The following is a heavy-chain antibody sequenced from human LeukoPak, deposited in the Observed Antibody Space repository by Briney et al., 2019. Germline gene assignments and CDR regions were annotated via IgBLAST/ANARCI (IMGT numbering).Heavy chain of an antibody. Sequence: GASVKVSCKASGYTFTSYGISWVRQATGQGLEWMGWMNPNSGNTGYAQKFQGRVTMTRNTSISTAYMELSSLRSEDTAVYYCARGQSRRITIFGVVTTRYYFDYWGQGTLVTVSS. CDR1: GYTFTSYG. CDR3: ARGQSRRITIFGVVTTRYYFDY. CDR2: MNPNSGNT. V-gene: IGHV1-8*02. D-gene: IGHD3-3*01. J-gene: IGHJ4*02.